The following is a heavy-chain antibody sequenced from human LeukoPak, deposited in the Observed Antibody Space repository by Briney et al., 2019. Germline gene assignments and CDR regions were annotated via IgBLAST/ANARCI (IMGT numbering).Heavy chain of an antibody. D-gene: IGHD3-9*01. CDR2: IYYSGST. V-gene: IGHV4-59*01. CDR3: ARGGRRYFDWLRDSLFDY. J-gene: IGHJ4*02. CDR1: GGSISSYY. Sequence: SETLSLTCTVSGGSISSYYWSWIRQPPGKGLEWIGYIYYSGSTNYNPSLKSRVTISVDTSKNQFSLKLSSVTAAGTAVYYCARGGRRYFDWLRDSLFDYWGQGTLVTVSS.